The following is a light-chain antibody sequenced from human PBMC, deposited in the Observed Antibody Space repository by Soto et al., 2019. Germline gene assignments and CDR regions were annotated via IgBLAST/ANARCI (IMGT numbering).Light chain of an antibody. V-gene: IGLV1-44*01. CDR3: ASWDDSLNGWV. Sequence: QSVLTQPPSASGTPGQRVTISCSGSSSNIGGNTVNWYQHLPGTTPKLLIYSNNHRPSGVPDRFAGSKSGTSASLAISGLQSEDEADYYCASWDDSLNGWVFGGGTKLTVL. CDR2: SNN. J-gene: IGLJ3*02. CDR1: SSNIGGNT.